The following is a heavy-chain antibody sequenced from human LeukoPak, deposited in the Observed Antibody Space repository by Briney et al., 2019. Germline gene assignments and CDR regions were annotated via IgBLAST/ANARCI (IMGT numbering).Heavy chain of an antibody. Sequence: GSLRLSCAASGFTFSSYSMNWVRQAPGKGLEWVSSISSSSSYIYYADSVKGRFTISRGNAKNSLYLQMNSLRAEDTAVYYCARSYCSSTSCLTYDYWGQGTLVTVSS. D-gene: IGHD2-2*01. CDR3: ARSYCSSTSCLTYDY. CDR2: ISSSSSYI. V-gene: IGHV3-21*01. CDR1: GFTFSSYS. J-gene: IGHJ4*02.